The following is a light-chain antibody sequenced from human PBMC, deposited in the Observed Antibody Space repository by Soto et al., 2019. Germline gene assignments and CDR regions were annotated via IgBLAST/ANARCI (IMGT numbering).Light chain of an antibody. J-gene: IGKJ5*01. CDR2: GAS. CDR1: QSVSSSY. Sequence: EIVLTQSPGTLSLSPGERATLSCRASQSVSSSYLAWYQQKPGQAPRLLIYGASSRATGIPDRFSGSGSGTDFTLTISRLEPVDFEVYYCQQYGSSPPIPCAQGTGLEVK. V-gene: IGKV3-20*01. CDR3: QQYGSSPPIP.